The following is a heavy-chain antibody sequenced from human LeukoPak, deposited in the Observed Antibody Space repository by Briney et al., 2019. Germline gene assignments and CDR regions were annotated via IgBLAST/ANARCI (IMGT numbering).Heavy chain of an antibody. CDR3: AREYCSGGLCHQGFDY. D-gene: IGHD2-15*01. CDR1: GYTFTGYY. V-gene: IGHV1-2*02. CDR2: IDPSSGGT. Sequence: VKVSCKASGYTFTGYYMHWLRQAPGQGLEWMAWIDPSSGGTSYSQKFQGRVTMTRDTSISTAHMELSRLGSDDTAVYYCAREYCSGGLCHQGFDYWGQGTLVTVSS. J-gene: IGHJ4*02.